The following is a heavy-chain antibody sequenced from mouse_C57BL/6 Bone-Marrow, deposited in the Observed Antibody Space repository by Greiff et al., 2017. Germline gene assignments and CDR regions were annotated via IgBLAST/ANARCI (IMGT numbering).Heavy chain of an antibody. Sequence: EVKLMESEGGLVQPGSSMKLSCTASGFTFSDYYMAWVRQVPEKGLEWVANINYDGSSTYYLDSLKSRFIISRDNAKNILYLQMSSLKSEDTATYYCARVPHYYGSSYFDVWGTGTTVTVSS. CDR2: INYDGSST. J-gene: IGHJ1*03. V-gene: IGHV5-16*01. CDR1: GFTFSDYY. D-gene: IGHD1-1*01. CDR3: ARVPHYYGSSYFDV.